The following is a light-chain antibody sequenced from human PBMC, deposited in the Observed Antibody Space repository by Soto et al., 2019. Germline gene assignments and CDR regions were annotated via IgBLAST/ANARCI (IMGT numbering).Light chain of an antibody. J-gene: IGLJ1*01. Sequence: QSALTQPASVSGSPGQSITISCTGTSSDVGGYNYVSWYQQHPGKAPKLMIYDVSNRPSGVSNRFSGSKSGNTASLTISGLQAEYEADYYCSSYTSSRTLLYVFGTGTKVTVL. CDR1: SSDVGGYNY. V-gene: IGLV2-14*01. CDR2: DVS. CDR3: SSYTSSRTLLYV.